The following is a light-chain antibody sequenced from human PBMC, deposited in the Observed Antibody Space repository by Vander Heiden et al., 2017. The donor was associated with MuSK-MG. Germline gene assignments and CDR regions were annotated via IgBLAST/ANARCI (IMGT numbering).Light chain of an antibody. CDR2: GAS. V-gene: IGKV3-15*01. J-gene: IGKJ2*01. CDR3: QQDNNWPRT. Sequence: IVLTQPPATLSVSPGERATLSCRASQSVSSNLAWYQQKPGQAPRLLIYGASTRATGIPARFSGSGSGTEFTLTISSLQSEDFAVYYCQQDNNWPRTFGQGTKLEIK. CDR1: QSVSSN.